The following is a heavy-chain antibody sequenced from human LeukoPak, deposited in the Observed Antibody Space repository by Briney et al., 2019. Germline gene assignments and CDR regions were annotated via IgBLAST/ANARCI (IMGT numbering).Heavy chain of an antibody. V-gene: IGHV4-30-4*01. Sequence: SQTLSLTCTVSGGSISSGDYYWSWIRQPPGKGLEWIGYIYYSGSTYYNPSLKSRVTISVDTSKNQFSLKLSSVTAADTAVYYCARVLLWFGELVLPDAFDIWGQGTMVTVSS. D-gene: IGHD3-10*01. J-gene: IGHJ3*02. CDR3: ARVLLWFGELVLPDAFDI. CDR1: GGSISSGDYY. CDR2: IYYSGST.